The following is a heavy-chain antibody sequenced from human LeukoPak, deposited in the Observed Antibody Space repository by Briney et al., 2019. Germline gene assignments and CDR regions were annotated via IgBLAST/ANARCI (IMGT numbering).Heavy chain of an antibody. D-gene: IGHD1-26*01. CDR1: GGSVSSGGYY. J-gene: IGHJ6*02. CDR2: IYYSGSA. V-gene: IGHV4-61*08. CDR3: ARSSSGSYSYYAMDV. Sequence: SETLSLTCTVSGGSVSSGGYYWSWIRQPPGKGLEWIGYIYYSGSANYNPSLKSRVTISVDTSKNQFSLKLSSVTAADTAVYYCARSSSGSYSYYAMDVWGQGTTVTVSS.